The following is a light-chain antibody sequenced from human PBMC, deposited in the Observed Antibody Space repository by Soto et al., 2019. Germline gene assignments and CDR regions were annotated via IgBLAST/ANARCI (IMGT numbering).Light chain of an antibody. V-gene: IGLV2-14*01. CDR2: DVT. CDR3: SSYTSSSTVI. J-gene: IGLJ2*01. Sequence: QSALTQPASVSGSPGQSIAISCTGSSSDVGGYNYVSWYQQHSGKAPKLIIYDVTNRPSGVFDRFSGSKSGNTASLTISGLQAEDEAEYYCSSYTSSSTVIFGGGTKVTVL. CDR1: SSDVGGYNY.